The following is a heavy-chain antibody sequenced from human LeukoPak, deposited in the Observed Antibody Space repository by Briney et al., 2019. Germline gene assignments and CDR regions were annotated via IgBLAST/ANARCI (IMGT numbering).Heavy chain of an antibody. Sequence: ASVKVSCKASGYTFTSYGISWVRQAPGQGLEWMGWISAYNGNTNYAQKLQGRVTMTTDTSTSTAYMELRSLRSDDTAVYYCASKAVTTYAFDIWGQGTMVTVPS. J-gene: IGHJ3*02. D-gene: IGHD4-17*01. CDR3: ASKAVTTYAFDI. V-gene: IGHV1-18*01. CDR2: ISAYNGNT. CDR1: GYTFTSYG.